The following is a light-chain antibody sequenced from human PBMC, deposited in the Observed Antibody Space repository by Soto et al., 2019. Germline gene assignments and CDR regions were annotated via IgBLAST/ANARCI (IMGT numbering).Light chain of an antibody. V-gene: IGKV4-1*01. CDR1: QNLLYSSNNINY. J-gene: IGKJ4*01. Sequence: DIVMTQSPDSLAVSLGERATINCKSSQNLLYSSNNINYLAWYQQKPGQSPKLLISWASTRESGVPDRFSGSGSGPDFTLTISSLQAEDVAVYYCQQYYSTPPTFGGGTKVEIK. CDR3: QQYYSTPPT. CDR2: WAS.